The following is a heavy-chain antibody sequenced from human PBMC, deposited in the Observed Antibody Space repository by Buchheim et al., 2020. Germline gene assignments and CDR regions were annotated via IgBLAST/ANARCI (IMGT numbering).Heavy chain of an antibody. V-gene: IGHV1-8*01. CDR1: GYTFTSYD. Sequence: QVQLVQSGAEVKKPGASVKVSCKASGYTFTSYDINWVRQATEQGLEWRGGRNPNSGNKGYAQKFRGRVTMTRNTSISTATMELSSLRSEDTAVYYCARGYPYYDFWSGYSAMDVWGQGTT. CDR3: ARGYPYYDFWSGYSAMDV. D-gene: IGHD3-3*01. J-gene: IGHJ6*02. CDR2: RNPNSGNK.